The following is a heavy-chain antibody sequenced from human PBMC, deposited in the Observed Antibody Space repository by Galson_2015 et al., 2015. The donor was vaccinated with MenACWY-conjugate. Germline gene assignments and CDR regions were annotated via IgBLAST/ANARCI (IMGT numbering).Heavy chain of an antibody. CDR3: VRAEGWLRSAFDI. D-gene: IGHD5-24*01. CDR2: VSYDGSSK. V-gene: IGHV3-30*10. Sequence: SLRLSCAASGFSFSSYPLYWVRQAPGKGLEWVAVVSYDGSSKYYTDSVQGRFTISRDNSKNTVSLQMDSLRPEDSAVYYCVRAEGWLRSAFDIWGQGTMVTVSS. J-gene: IGHJ3*02. CDR1: GFSFSSYP.